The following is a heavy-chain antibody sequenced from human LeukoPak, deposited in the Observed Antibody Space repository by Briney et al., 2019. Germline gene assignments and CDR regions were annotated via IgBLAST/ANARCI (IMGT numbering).Heavy chain of an antibody. CDR1: EFTFSNSA. D-gene: IGHD2/OR15-2a*01. Sequence: GASVKVSCKASEFTFSNSAIQWVRQARGQRLEWIGWIVVGSGKTNYAQKLQGRVTITRDMSTNTAYMELRSLRSDDTAMYYCAADDQQLILWGQGTLVTVSS. CDR3: AADDQQLIL. V-gene: IGHV1-58*02. J-gene: IGHJ4*02. CDR2: IVVGSGKT.